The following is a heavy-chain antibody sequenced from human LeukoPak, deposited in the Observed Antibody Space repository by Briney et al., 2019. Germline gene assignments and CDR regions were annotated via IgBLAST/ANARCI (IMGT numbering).Heavy chain of an antibody. J-gene: IGHJ3*02. CDR2: INSSGSTI. V-gene: IGHV3-48*03. CDR3: ARGPPGLRYFDWMSGSGDALDI. CDR1: GFTLRRFE. Sequence: GGALRLSFAASGFTLRRFEMNWVRPAPGEGVGWGLYINSSGSTIYYADSVKGRFTISRDNAKNSLYLQMNSLRAEDTAVYYCARGPPGLRYFDWMSGSGDALDIWGQGTMVTVSS. D-gene: IGHD3-9*01.